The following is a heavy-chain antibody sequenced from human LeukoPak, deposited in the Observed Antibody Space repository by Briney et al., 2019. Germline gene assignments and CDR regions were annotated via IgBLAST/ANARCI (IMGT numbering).Heavy chain of an antibody. J-gene: IGHJ4*02. Sequence: GGSLRLSCAASGFTFSNAWMSWVRQAPGKGLEWVGRIKSKTDGGTTDYAAPVKGRFTISRDDSKNTLYLQMNSLKTEDTAVYYCTTTTVTMWGWVDYWGQGTLVTVSS. V-gene: IGHV3-15*01. CDR1: GFTFSNAW. CDR2: IKSKTDGGTT. D-gene: IGHD4-17*01. CDR3: TTTTVTMWGWVDY.